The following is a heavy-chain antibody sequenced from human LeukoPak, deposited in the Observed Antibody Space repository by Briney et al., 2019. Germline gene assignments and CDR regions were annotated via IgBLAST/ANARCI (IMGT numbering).Heavy chain of an antibody. Sequence: GASVKVSCKASGYTFTSYAMYWVRQVPGQGLEWMGWINTNTGSPTYAQAFTGRFVFSLDTSVSTAYLQISSLKTEDTAVYYCACYDCGDYWGQGTLVTVSS. CDR1: GYTFTSYA. CDR2: INTNTGSP. D-gene: IGHD2-2*01. CDR3: ACYDCGDY. V-gene: IGHV7-4-1*02. J-gene: IGHJ4*02.